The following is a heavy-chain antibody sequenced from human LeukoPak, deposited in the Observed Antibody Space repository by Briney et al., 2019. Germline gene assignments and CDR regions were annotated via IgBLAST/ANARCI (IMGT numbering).Heavy chain of an antibody. Sequence: PSETLSLTCTVSGGSISSGDYYWSWIRQPPGKGLEWIGYIYYSGGTYYNPSLKSRVTISVDTSKNQFSLKLSSVTAADTAVYYCARTYYYGSGVFDAFDIWGQGTMVTVSS. CDR3: ARTYYYGSGVFDAFDI. CDR2: IYYSGGT. CDR1: GGSISSGDYY. V-gene: IGHV4-30-4*01. D-gene: IGHD3-10*01. J-gene: IGHJ3*02.